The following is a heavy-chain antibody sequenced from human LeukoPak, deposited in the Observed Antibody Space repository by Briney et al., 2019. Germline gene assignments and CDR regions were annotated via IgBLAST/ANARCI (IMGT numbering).Heavy chain of an antibody. V-gene: IGHV3-23*01. CDR2: ISGSGGIT. J-gene: IGHJ4*02. CDR3: VKDYGDGSGSYYYFEY. CDR1: GFTFSSYA. D-gene: IGHD3-10*01. Sequence: QPGGSLRLSCAASGFTFSSYAMSWVRQAPGKGLEWVSGISGSGGITYYADSVRGRFTISRDNSKNTLYLQMNSLRVEDTAVYYCVKDYGDGSGSYYYFEYWGQGTLVTVSS.